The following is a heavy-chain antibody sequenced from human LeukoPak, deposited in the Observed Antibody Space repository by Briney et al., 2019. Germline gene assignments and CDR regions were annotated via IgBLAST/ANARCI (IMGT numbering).Heavy chain of an antibody. Sequence: PGGSLRLSCAASGFTFSYYAMSWVRQAPGKGLEWVSTMSGSGYSTYYADSVKGRFTISRDNSKNTVYPQMNSLRAEDTAVYYCAKDFGHYDMSPPLDYWGQGTLVTVSS. CDR2: MSGSGYST. D-gene: IGHD3-9*01. CDR3: AKDFGHYDMSPPLDY. CDR1: GFTFSYYA. V-gene: IGHV3-23*01. J-gene: IGHJ4*02.